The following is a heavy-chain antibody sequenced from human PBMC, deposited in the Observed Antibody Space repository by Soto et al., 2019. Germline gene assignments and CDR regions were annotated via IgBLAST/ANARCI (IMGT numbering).Heavy chain of an antibody. CDR2: ISYDGSNK. CDR3: AKDFYYYDSSGPLDY. J-gene: IGHJ4*02. D-gene: IGHD3-22*01. Sequence: GGSLRLSCAASGFTFSTYSMHWVRQAPGKGLEWVAVISYDGSNKYYADSVKGRFTISRDNSKSTLYLQMNSLRAEDTAVYYCAKDFYYYDSSGPLDYWGQGTLVTVSS. V-gene: IGHV3-30*18. CDR1: GFTFSTYS.